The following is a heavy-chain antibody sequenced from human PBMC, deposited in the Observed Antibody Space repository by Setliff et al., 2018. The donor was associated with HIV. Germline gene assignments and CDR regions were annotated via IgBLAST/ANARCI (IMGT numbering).Heavy chain of an antibody. V-gene: IGHV4-61*02. CDR1: GGSISSDSYY. D-gene: IGHD3-9*01. CDR3: ARAFYGISAGYYYFDV. J-gene: IGHJ4*02. CDR2: IFTSGSA. Sequence: PSETLSLTCTVSGGSISSDSYYWTWIRQPAEKGLEWLGRIFTSGSASYNPSLESRVTFSVDTSKNQFALKLTSVTAADTAVYYCARAFYGISAGYYYFDVWGQGALVTVSS.